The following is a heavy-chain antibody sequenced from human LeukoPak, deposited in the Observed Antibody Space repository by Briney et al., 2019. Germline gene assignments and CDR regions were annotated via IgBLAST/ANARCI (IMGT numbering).Heavy chain of an antibody. CDR3: ARDGSVESGHYYFDF. CDR1: GYTFTNYY. D-gene: IGHD3-10*01. V-gene: IGHV1-46*01. CDR2: INPSGGRT. Sequence: GASVKVSCKASGYTFTNYYIHWVRQAPGQGLEWMGMINPSGGRTTYAKKFQGRVTMTRDTSTNTVYTELSSLRSDDTAVYYCARDGSVESGHYYFDFWGQGTLVTVSS. J-gene: IGHJ4*02.